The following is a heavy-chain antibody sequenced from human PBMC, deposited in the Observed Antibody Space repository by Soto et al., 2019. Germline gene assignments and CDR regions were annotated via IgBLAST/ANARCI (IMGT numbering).Heavy chain of an antibody. D-gene: IGHD6-13*01. CDR2: IIPIFGTE. J-gene: IGHJ6*02. CDR3: ARDRIAGSKYYYGMDV. Sequence: QVQLVQSGAEVKKPGSSVRVSCKASGGTFSSYAISWVRQAPGQGLEWMGGIIPIFGTENYAQKFQGRVTITADESTSTAYMELSSLRSEEPAVYYCARDRIAGSKYYYGMDVWGQGTTVTVAS. CDR1: GGTFSSYA. V-gene: IGHV1-69*01.